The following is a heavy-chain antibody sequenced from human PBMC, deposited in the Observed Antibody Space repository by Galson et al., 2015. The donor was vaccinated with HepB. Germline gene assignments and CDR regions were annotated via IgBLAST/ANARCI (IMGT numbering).Heavy chain of an antibody. V-gene: IGHV1-69*10. D-gene: IGHD2-15*01. CDR3: ARGYCSGGSCYHSGYYYYYYMDV. J-gene: IGHJ6*03. Sequence: SVKVSCKASGGTFSSYAISWVRQAPGQGLEWMGGIIPILGIANYAQKFQGRVTITADKSTSTAYMELSSLRSEDTAVYYCARGYCSGGSCYHSGYYYYYYMDVWGKGTTVTVSS. CDR1: GGTFSSYA. CDR2: IIPILGIA.